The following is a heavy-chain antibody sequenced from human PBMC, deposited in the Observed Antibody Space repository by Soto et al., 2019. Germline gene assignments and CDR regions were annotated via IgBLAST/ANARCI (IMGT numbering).Heavy chain of an antibody. D-gene: IGHD1-26*01. CDR3: AIPVGALYGMDV. J-gene: IGHJ6*02. CDR1: GGSISSSSYY. V-gene: IGHV4-39*01. Sequence: LETLSLTCTVSGGSISSSSYYWGWIRQPPGKGLEWIGSIYYSGSTYYNPSLKSRVTISVDTSKNQFSLKLSSVTAADTAVYYCAIPVGALYGMDVWGQGTTVTVSS. CDR2: IYYSGST.